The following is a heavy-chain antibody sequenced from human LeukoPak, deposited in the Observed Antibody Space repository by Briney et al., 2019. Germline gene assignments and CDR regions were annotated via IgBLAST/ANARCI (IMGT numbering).Heavy chain of an antibody. CDR1: EFPFSVYA. Sequence: GWSLRLSCEVSEFPFSVYAMAWVRQAPGQGLESVSAIDASGSDTYYTDSVKGRFTISRDNSKNTVYLQMNSLRVEDTAVYYCADYRKPQGLDYWGQRTPVTVSS. J-gene: IGHJ4*02. CDR2: IDASGSDT. V-gene: IGHV3-23*01. D-gene: IGHD1-14*01. CDR3: ADYRKPQGLDY.